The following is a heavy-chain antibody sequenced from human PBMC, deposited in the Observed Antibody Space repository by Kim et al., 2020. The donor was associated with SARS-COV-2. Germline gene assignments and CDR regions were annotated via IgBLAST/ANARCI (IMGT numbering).Heavy chain of an antibody. Sequence: SETLSLTCTVSGGSISSYYWSWIRQPPGKGLEWIGYIYYSGSTNYNPSLKSRVTISVDTSKNQFSLKLSSVTAADTAVYYCARARELGWGLLGGWFDPWGQGTLVSV. J-gene: IGHJ5*02. CDR1: GGSISSYY. D-gene: IGHD2-15*01. CDR3: ARARELGWGLLGGWFDP. V-gene: IGHV4-59*01. CDR2: IYYSGST.